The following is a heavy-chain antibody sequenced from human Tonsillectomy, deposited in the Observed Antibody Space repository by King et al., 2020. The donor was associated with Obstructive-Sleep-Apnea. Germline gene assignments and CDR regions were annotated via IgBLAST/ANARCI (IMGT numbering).Heavy chain of an antibody. V-gene: IGHV4-39*07. CDR3: ASERDILVVGAGGIYGMDV. CDR2: IYHSGRT. D-gene: IGHD2-15*01. CDR1: GGSITSSTYY. J-gene: IGHJ6*02. Sequence: LQLQESGPGLVKPSETLSLTCTVSGGSITSSTYYWGWIRQPPGKGLEWIGSIYHSGRTHYNPSLKSRVTISVDTSKNQFYLKLSSVTAADTAVYYCASERDILVVGAGGIYGMDVWGQGTTVTVSS.